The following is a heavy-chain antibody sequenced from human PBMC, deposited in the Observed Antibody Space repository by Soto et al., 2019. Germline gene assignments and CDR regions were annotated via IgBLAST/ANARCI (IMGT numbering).Heavy chain of an antibody. J-gene: IGHJ4*02. CDR1: GYTFTSYY. CDR2: INPSGGST. Sequence: ASVKVSCKASGYTFTSYYMHWVRQAPGQGLEWMGIINPSGGSTSYAQKFQGRVTMTRDTSTSTVYMELSSLRAEDTAVYYCASRSSGWYFDYWGQGTLVTVSS. D-gene: IGHD6-19*01. CDR3: ASRSSGWYFDY. V-gene: IGHV1-46*01.